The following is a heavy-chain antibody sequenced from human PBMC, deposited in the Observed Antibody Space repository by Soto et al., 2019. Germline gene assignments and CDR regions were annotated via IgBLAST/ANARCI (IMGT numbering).Heavy chain of an antibody. Sequence: PSETLSLTCTVSGGSISGYYWSWIRQPPGKGLQWIGYIYSSGSTNYNPSLKSRVTISVDTSKNQFSLNLSSVTAADTAVYCYARQRRDFDYWGQGSLVTVSS. J-gene: IGHJ4*02. CDR2: IYSSGST. V-gene: IGHV4-59*08. CDR1: GGSISGYY. CDR3: ARQRRDFDY.